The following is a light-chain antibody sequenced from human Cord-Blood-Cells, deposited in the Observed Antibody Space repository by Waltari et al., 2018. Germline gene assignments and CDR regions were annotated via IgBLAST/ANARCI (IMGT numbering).Light chain of an antibody. CDR1: QSVSSY. CDR2: DAS. CDR3: QQRSNWIT. Sequence: EIVLTQSPATSPLSLGVSATLSCRANQSVSSYLAWYQQKLGQAPRLLIYDASNRAPGIPARFSGSGSGTDFTLTSGNLEPEDFAVYYCQQRSNWITFGQGTRLEIK. J-gene: IGKJ5*01. V-gene: IGKV3-11*01.